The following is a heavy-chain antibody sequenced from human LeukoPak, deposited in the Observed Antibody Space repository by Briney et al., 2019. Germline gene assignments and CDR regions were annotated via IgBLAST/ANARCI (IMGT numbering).Heavy chain of an antibody. CDR2: ISGSGDNS. Sequence: GGSLRPSCTASGFIFSSFTMSWVRQAPERGLEWVSTISGSGDNSYYADSVKGRFTVSRDNSKNTLYLQMNSLRVEDTAIFYCAKDSPSAPVTSVWGQGTLVTVSS. V-gene: IGHV3-23*01. CDR1: GFIFSSFT. J-gene: IGHJ4*02. CDR3: AKDSPSAPVTSV. D-gene: IGHD4-17*01.